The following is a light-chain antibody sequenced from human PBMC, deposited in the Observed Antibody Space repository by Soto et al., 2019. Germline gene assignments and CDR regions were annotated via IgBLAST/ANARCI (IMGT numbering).Light chain of an antibody. Sequence: DIQRTQSPSPLSASIGDRVTITCRASQNIRNWLAWYQQKPGKAPKLLIYDVSSLESGVPPRFSGSGSGTDFTLTISGLQPDDFATYYCQQYDSYWTFGQGTKV. CDR3: QQYDSYWT. CDR2: DVS. J-gene: IGKJ1*01. V-gene: IGKV1-5*01. CDR1: QNIRNW.